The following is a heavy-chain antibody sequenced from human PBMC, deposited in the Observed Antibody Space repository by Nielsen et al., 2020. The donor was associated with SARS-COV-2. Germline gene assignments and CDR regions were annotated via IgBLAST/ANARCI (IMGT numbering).Heavy chain of an antibody. D-gene: IGHD1-26*01. J-gene: IGHJ3*02. Sequence: GESLKISCAASGFTFSSYGMHWVRQAPGKGLEWVAVISYDGSNKYYADSVKGRFTISRDNAKNSLYLQMNSLRAEDTAVYYCARVGSYYLDAFDIWGQGTMVTVSS. CDR2: ISYDGSNK. CDR3: ARVGSYYLDAFDI. CDR1: GFTFSSYG. V-gene: IGHV3-30*03.